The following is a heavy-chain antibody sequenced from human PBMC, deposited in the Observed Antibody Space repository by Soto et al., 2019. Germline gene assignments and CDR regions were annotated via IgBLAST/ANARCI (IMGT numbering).Heavy chain of an antibody. CDR1: GFTFSSYG. CDR2: VWHDGSNK. V-gene: IGHV3-33*01. J-gene: IGHJ4*02. CDR3: ARDSAWVFDY. D-gene: IGHD7-27*01. Sequence: QVQVVESGGGVVQPGRSLRLSCAASGFTFSSYGIHWVRQAPGKGLEWVAIVWHDGSNKYYADSVEGRFTISRDNSRNTVYLQRNSLRVEDTAVYYCARDSAWVFDYWGQGTLVTVSS.